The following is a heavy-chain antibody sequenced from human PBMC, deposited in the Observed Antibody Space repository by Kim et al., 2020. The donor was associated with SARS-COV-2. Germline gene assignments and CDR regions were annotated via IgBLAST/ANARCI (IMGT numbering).Heavy chain of an antibody. J-gene: IGHJ4*02. CDR3: ARDYYGDYALDY. D-gene: IGHD4-17*01. V-gene: IGHV3-48*02. Sequence: YTADSMKGLFTNSRDNATNSLYLQMNSLRDEDTAVYYCARDYYGDYALDYWGQGTLITVSS.